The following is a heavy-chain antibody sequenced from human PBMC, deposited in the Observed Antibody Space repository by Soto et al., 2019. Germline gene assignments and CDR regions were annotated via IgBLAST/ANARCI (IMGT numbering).Heavy chain of an antibody. CDR1: GFTFITYS. CDR2: IGRRSDI. CDR3: AREETAWPLAYGLDV. J-gene: IGHJ6*02. D-gene: IGHD2-21*02. V-gene: IGHV3-21*01. Sequence: LSLSCEASGFTFITYSMHWVRQAPGKGLEWVSSIGRRSDIYYADSVKGRFTVSRDNAKNSVSLQMNSLRDEDTAVYYCAREETAWPLAYGLDVWGQGTTVTVSS.